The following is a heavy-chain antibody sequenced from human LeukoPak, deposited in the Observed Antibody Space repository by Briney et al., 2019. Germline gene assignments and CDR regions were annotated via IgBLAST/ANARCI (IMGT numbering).Heavy chain of an antibody. CDR2: IKGDGSST. Sequence: GGSLRLSCAASEFTFSSYWMHWVRQAPGKGLVWVSRIKGDGSSTTYADSVKGRFTISRDNAKNTLYLQMNSLTAEDTAVYYCARGAYYGGDCPLPNSLYWGRGTRVTVSS. CDR3: ARGAYYGGDCPLPNSLY. D-gene: IGHD2-21*01. J-gene: IGHJ4*02. CDR1: EFTFSSYW. V-gene: IGHV3-74*01.